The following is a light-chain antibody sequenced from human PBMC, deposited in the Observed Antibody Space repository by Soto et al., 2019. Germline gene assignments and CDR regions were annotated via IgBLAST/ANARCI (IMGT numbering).Light chain of an antibody. CDR3: QQRSNWPPWT. CDR1: QSVSSY. V-gene: IGKV3-11*01. CDR2: DAS. Sequence: EIVLTQSPATLSLSPGERATLSCRASQSVSSYLAWYQQKPGPAPRLLIQDASNRATGIPARCSGSGSGTDFTLTISSLEPEYFAVYYCQQRSNWPPWTFGQGTKVEIK. J-gene: IGKJ1*01.